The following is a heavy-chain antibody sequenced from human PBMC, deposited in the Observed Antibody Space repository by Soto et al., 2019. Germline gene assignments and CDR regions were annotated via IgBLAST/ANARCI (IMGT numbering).Heavy chain of an antibody. V-gene: IGHV4-34*01. CDR1: GGSFSGYY. J-gene: IGHJ4*02. Sequence: QVQLQQWGAGLLKPSETLSLTCAVYGGSFSGYYWSWIRQPPGKGLEWIGEINHSGSTNYNPSLKSRVTISVDTSKNQFSLKLSSVTAADTAVYYCARGYYCSSTSCYDGYYFDYWGQGTLVTVSS. CDR2: INHSGST. CDR3: ARGYYCSSTSCYDGYYFDY. D-gene: IGHD2-2*01.